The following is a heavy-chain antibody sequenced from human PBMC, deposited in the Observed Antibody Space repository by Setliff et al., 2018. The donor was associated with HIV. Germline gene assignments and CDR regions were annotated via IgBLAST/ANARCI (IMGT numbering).Heavy chain of an antibody. V-gene: IGHV1-18*04. CDR1: GYTFINYG. CDR3: ARRADWFDL. Sequence: ASVKVSCKASGYTFINYGINWLRQAPGQGLEWMGWITTYNGNTNYAQNFQGRVTMTKDTSTSTAYMELRSLRPDDTAVYFCARRADWFDLWGQGTLVTVSS. CDR2: ITTYNGNT. J-gene: IGHJ5*02.